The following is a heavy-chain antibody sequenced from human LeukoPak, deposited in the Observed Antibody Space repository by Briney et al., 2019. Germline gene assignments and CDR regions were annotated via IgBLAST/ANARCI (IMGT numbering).Heavy chain of an antibody. Sequence: PGGSLRLSCAASGFTFSSYGMPWVRQAPGKGLEWVAVISYDGSNKYYADSVKGRFTISRDNSKNTLYLQMNSLRAEDTAVYYCAKDKTGIVGAICDYWGQGTLVTVSS. V-gene: IGHV3-30*18. CDR2: ISYDGSNK. J-gene: IGHJ4*02. D-gene: IGHD1-26*01. CDR3: AKDKTGIVGAICDY. CDR1: GFTFSSYG.